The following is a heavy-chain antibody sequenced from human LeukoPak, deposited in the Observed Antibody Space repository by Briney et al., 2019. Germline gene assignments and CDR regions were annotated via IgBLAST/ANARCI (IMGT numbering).Heavy chain of an antibody. CDR1: GFTFSDAC. V-gene: IGHV3-15*01. CDR2: IKSKTDDGTT. Sequence: GGSLRLSCAASGFTFSDACMSWVRQAPGKGLEWVGRIKSKTDDGTTDYAAPVKGRFTISRDDSKYTTYLQMNSLETEDTAVYYCTREGCGATSCYTNDYWGQGTLVTVSS. CDR3: TREGCGATSCYTNDY. J-gene: IGHJ4*02. D-gene: IGHD2-2*02.